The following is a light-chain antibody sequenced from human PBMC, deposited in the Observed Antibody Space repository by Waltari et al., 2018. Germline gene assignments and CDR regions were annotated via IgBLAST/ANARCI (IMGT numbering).Light chain of an antibody. CDR1: SSAVGNYKR. CDR2: AVS. J-gene: IGLJ2*01. Sequence: QSALTPPASVSGSPGQSITIPCTGTSSAVGNYKRVSWYQQHPGKAPKLMIYAVSKRPSGVSDRFSGSKSGDMASLTISGLQPEDEAEYFCSSYAGSSKGVFGGGTKVTVL. CDR3: SSYAGSSKGV. V-gene: IGLV2-23*02.